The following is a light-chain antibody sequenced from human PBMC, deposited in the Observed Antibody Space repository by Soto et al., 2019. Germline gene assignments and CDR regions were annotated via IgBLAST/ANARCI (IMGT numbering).Light chain of an antibody. CDR2: SAS. CDR1: QSLSNS. Sequence: EIVLTPSPGTLSLSPGERATLSCRASQSLSNSELAWYQQKPGQAPRLLIYSASTRATGVPARVSGSGSGIEFTLTISNLQSEDFAVYNCQQYNTWHQYNFGQGATVDIK. CDR3: QQYNTWHQYN. J-gene: IGKJ2*01. V-gene: IGKV3-15*01.